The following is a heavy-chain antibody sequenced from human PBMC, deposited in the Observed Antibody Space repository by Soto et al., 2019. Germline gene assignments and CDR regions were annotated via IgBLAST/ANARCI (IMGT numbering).Heavy chain of an antibody. CDR2: ISHDGSNK. D-gene: IGHD2-8*01. Sequence: QVQLVESGGGVVQPGRSLRLSCAASGFTFSTYAMHWVRQAPGKGLEWVALISHDGSNKYYADSVKGRFPSSRDNSKNSLYLQMNSLRPEDTAVYYCARPHCSNGVCYPNYYYYFGMDVWGQGTTVTVS. V-gene: IGHV3-30-3*01. J-gene: IGHJ6*02. CDR1: GFTFSTYA. CDR3: ARPHCSNGVCYPNYYYYFGMDV.